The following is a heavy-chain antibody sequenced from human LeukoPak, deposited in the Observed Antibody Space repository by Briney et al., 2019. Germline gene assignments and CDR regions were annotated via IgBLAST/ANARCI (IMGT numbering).Heavy chain of an antibody. CDR2: MYYGGSA. CDR1: GGSISSYY. CDR3: ARGLIAAREYYFDY. Sequence: SETLSLTCTVSGGSISSYYWSWIRQSPEKRLEWIGYMYYGGSANYNPSLKSRVTIAVDKSKKQFSLKLNSVTAADTAVYYCARGLIAAREYYFDYWGQGTLVTVSS. J-gene: IGHJ4*02. V-gene: IGHV4-59*01. D-gene: IGHD6-6*01.